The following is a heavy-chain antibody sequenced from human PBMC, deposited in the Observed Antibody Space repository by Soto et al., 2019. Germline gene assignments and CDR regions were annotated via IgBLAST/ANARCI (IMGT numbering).Heavy chain of an antibody. CDR2: IYDSEST. CDR1: GGSISSGGYY. J-gene: IGHJ6*02. D-gene: IGHD1-1*01. V-gene: IGHV4-31*03. CDR3: ASWHWIPYYYYGMDV. Sequence: SETLSLTCTVSGGSISSGGYYWSWIRPHPGKGLEWIGYIYDSESTYYNPSLKSRVTISVDTSKNQFSLKLSSVTAADTALYYCASWHWIPYYYYGMDVWGQGTTVTVSS.